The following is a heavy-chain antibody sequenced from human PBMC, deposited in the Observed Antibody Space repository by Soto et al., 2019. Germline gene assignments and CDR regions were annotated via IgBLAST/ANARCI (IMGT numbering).Heavy chain of an antibody. Sequence: QITLKESGPTLVKPTQTLTLTCTFSGFSLSTSGVGVGWIRQPPGKALEWLALIYWDDDKRYSPSLKSRLTITKDTXTNTVXXTMTNMDPVDTATYYCAHRHTIAAAGLYYYYGMDVWGQGTTVTVSS. J-gene: IGHJ6*02. CDR1: GFSLSTSGVG. V-gene: IGHV2-5*02. D-gene: IGHD6-13*01. CDR2: IYWDDDK. CDR3: AHRHTIAAAGLYYYYGMDV.